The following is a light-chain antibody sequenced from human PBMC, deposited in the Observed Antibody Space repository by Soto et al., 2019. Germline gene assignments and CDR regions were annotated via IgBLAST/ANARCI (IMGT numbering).Light chain of an antibody. Sequence: IIMTQSPATLSLSPGERATLSCRAGQNIRSYLAWYQQKSGQAPRLLIYDASNRATGIPARFSGSGSGTDFTLTISSLEPEDFAVYYCQQRSNWPTFGQGTRLEI. CDR3: QQRSNWPT. V-gene: IGKV3-11*01. J-gene: IGKJ5*01. CDR1: QNIRSY. CDR2: DAS.